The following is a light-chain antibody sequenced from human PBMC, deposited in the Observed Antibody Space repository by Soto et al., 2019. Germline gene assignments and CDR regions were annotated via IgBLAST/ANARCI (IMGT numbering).Light chain of an antibody. Sequence: ETVLTQSPGTVSLSPGESATLSCRASQSVAKSYLAWFQHKPGQAPRLLIHDASSRATGIPDRFSGSGSGTDFTLTVSRLEPEDFAVYYCHQYADSPLTFGGETKVEIK. CDR1: QSVAKSY. CDR2: DAS. J-gene: IGKJ4*01. V-gene: IGKV3-20*01. CDR3: HQYADSPLT.